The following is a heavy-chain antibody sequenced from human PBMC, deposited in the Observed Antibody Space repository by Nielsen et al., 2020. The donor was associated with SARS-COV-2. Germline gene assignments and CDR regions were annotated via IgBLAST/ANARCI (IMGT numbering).Heavy chain of an antibody. CDR3: ASSPAAGILRGEFDY. Sequence: ASVQVSCKASGYTFTSYYMHWVRQAPGQGLEWMGIINPSGGSTSYAQKFQGRVTMTRDTSTSTVYMELSSLRSEDTAVYYCASSPAAGILRGEFDYWGQGTLVTVSS. CDR1: GYTFTSYY. D-gene: IGHD6-13*01. CDR2: INPSGGST. J-gene: IGHJ4*02. V-gene: IGHV1-46*01.